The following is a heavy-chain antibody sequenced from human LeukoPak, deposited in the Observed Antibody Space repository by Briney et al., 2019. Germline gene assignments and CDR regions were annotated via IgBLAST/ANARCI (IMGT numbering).Heavy chain of an antibody. D-gene: IGHD3-22*01. V-gene: IGHV4-59*01. CDR1: GGSISSYY. CDR2: IYYSGST. CDR3: ARDDYDSSVAFDI. J-gene: IGHJ3*02. Sequence: PSETLSLTCTVSGGSISSYYWSWLRQPPGKGLEWIGYIYYSGSTNYNPSLKSRVTISVDTSKNQFSLKLSPVTAADTAVYYCARDDYDSSVAFDIWGQGTMVTVSS.